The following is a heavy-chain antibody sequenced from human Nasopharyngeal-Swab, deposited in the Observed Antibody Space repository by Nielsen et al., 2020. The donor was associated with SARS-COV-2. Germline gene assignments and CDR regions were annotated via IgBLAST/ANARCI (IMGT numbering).Heavy chain of an antibody. J-gene: IGHJ4*02. V-gene: IGHV1-69*04. CDR2: IIPILGIA. CDR1: GGTFSSYA. Sequence: LVKVSCKASGGTFSSYAISWVRQAPGQGLEWMGRIIPILGIANYAQKLQGRVTMTTDTSTSTAYMELRSLRSDDTAVYYCARVVRDCSGGSCASTFDYWGQGTLVTVSS. D-gene: IGHD2-15*01. CDR3: ARVVRDCSGGSCASTFDY.